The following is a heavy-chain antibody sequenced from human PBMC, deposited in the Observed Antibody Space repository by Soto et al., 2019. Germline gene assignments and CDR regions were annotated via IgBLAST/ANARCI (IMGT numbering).Heavy chain of an antibody. CDR2: ISGTGGSK. V-gene: IGHV3-23*01. D-gene: IGHD1-26*01. CDR3: ARSLGDRCNEYFFQY. CDR1: GFTFGYYS. J-gene: IGHJ4*02. Sequence: EVQLLESGGHLVQPGGSLRLSCAASGFTFGYYSMSWVRQSPGKGLEWVAGISGTGGSKYHADSVAGRFAISRDNSKRTLYLQLNNLRTEDTAVYYCARSLGDRCNEYFFQYWGQGTLVTVSS.